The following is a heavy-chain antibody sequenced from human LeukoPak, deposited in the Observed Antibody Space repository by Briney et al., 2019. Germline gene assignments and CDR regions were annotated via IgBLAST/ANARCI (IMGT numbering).Heavy chain of an antibody. CDR2: VIPIFGTP. Sequence: GASVKVSCKASGYTFTSYYMHWVRQAPGQGLQWMGGVIPIFGTPKYAPNFQGRVTISADKSTNTVYMELSSLRSQDTAVYYCARGRSSRVFDFDYWGQGALVTVSS. J-gene: IGHJ4*02. D-gene: IGHD3-10*01. V-gene: IGHV1-69*06. CDR3: ARGRSSRVFDFDY. CDR1: GYTFTSYY.